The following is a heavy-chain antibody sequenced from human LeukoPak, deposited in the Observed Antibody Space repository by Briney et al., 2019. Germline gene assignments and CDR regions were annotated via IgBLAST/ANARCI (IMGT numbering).Heavy chain of an antibody. D-gene: IGHD2-15*01. Sequence: PGGALRLSCAASGFTFDDYAMHWVRQAPGKGLEWVSGISWNSGSIGYADSVKGRFTVSRDNAKNSLYLQMNSLRAEDTAVYYCARGSVGYYYMDVWGKGTTVTVSS. CDR1: GFTFDDYA. CDR2: ISWNSGSI. CDR3: ARGSVGYYYMDV. J-gene: IGHJ6*03. V-gene: IGHV3-9*01.